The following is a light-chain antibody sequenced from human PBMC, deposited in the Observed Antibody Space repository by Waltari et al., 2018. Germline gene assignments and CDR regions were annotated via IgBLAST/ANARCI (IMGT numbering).Light chain of an antibody. V-gene: IGKV3-20*01. J-gene: IGKJ1*01. CDR2: GAS. Sequence: IVLTQSPGTLSLSPGERATLSCRASQSVSRSLAWYQQKPGQAPKLLIYGASTRATGIPDRFTGSWSGTYFGLTISSLEPAYFAIYFCQHYVRLPATFGQGTKVEIK. CDR3: QHYVRLPAT. CDR1: QSVSRS.